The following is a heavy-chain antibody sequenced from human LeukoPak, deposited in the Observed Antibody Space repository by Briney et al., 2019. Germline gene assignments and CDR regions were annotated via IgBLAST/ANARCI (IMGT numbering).Heavy chain of an antibody. CDR3: ARHSSSWFSAPAIDY. Sequence: LGESLQTCCICSGSIISSYWIGWVRQMPGKGLEWMGDIYPGDSDTRYSPSFQGQVTISADKSIDTAYLQWSSLKASDTAMYYCARHSSSWFSAPAIDYWGQGALVSVS. J-gene: IGHJ4*02. D-gene: IGHD6-13*01. V-gene: IGHV5-51*01. CDR1: GSIISSYW. CDR2: IYPGDSDT.